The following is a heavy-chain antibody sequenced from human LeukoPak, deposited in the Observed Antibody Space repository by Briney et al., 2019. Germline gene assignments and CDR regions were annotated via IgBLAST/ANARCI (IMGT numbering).Heavy chain of an antibody. CDR3: ARHRSDGTYPLDY. CDR2: IYSSGST. CDR1: GGSISNSY. J-gene: IGHJ4*02. V-gene: IGHV4-59*08. D-gene: IGHD1-26*01. Sequence: SETLSLTCTVSGGSISNSYWSWVRQPPGKGLDLIGHIYSSGSTTYSPSLKSRVTMSVDTSKNQFSLKLTSVTAADTAVYYCARHRSDGTYPLDYWGQGALVTVSS.